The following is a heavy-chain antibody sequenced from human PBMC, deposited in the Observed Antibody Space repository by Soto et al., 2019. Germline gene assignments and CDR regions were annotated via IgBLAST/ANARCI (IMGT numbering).Heavy chain of an antibody. CDR2: ISYDGSNK. J-gene: IGHJ4*02. V-gene: IGHV3-30*18. Sequence: PGGSLRLSGAASGFTFSSYGMHWVRQAPGKGLEWVAVISYDGSNKYYADSVKGRFTISRDNSKNTLYLQMNSLRAEDTAVYYCAKGEVRGVRNFDYWGQGTLVTVS. CDR1: GFTFSSYG. CDR3: AKGEVRGVRNFDY. D-gene: IGHD3-10*01.